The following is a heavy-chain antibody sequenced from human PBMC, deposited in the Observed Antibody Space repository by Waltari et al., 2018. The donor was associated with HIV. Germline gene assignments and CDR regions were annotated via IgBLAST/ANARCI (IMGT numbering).Heavy chain of an antibody. D-gene: IGHD3-16*01. V-gene: IGHV4-30-4*01. Sequence: VQLFESGSRLVQSSDTLSLTCTVSGGSFGTGDFYWPSIRQTPVRGLEWLGHIFPSGISAFHPSLKNRRGFSLDKSKNQFFLKLPAATFSDAAVYFCARVRYGRLGSYTSYQVDCWGEGFRVSVAS. J-gene: IGHJ4*02. CDR1: GGSFGTGDFY. CDR3: ARVRYGRLGSYTSYQVDC. CDR2: IFPSGIS.